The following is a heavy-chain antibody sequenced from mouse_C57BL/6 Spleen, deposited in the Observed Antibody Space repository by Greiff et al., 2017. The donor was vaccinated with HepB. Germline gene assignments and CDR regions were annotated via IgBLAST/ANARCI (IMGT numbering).Heavy chain of an antibody. CDR1: GFTFSDYG. Sequence: EVQVVESGGGLVKPGGSLKLSCAASGFTFSDYGMHWVRQAPEKGLEWVAYISSGSSTIYYADTVKGRCTISRDNAKNTLFLQMTSLRSEDTAMYYCARPYYYGSTDFDYWGQGTTLTVSS. CDR3: ARPYYYGSTDFDY. V-gene: IGHV5-17*01. CDR2: ISSGSSTI. D-gene: IGHD1-1*01. J-gene: IGHJ2*01.